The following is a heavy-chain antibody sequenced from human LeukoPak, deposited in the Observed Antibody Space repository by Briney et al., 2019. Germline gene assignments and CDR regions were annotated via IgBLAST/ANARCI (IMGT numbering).Heavy chain of an antibody. Sequence: GGSLRLSCAASGFTFSSYSMNWVPQAPGKGLEWVSSISSSSSYIYYADSVKGRFTISRDNAKNSLYLQMYSLRAEDTAVYYCARDPSSFGGRFDPWGQGTLVAVSS. CDR3: ARDPSSFGGRFDP. CDR2: ISSSSSYI. V-gene: IGHV3-21*04. CDR1: GFTFSSYS. J-gene: IGHJ5*02. D-gene: IGHD3-10*01.